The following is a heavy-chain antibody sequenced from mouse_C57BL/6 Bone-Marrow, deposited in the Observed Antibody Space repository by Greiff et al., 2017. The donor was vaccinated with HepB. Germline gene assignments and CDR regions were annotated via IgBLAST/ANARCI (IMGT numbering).Heavy chain of an antibody. CDR1: GYTFTDYE. V-gene: IGHV1-15*01. D-gene: IGHD2-4*01. CDR3: TRYYDYAAWFAY. CDR2: IDPETGG. Sequence: VQLQQSGAELVRPGASVTLSCKASGYTFTDYEMHWVKQTPVHGLEWIGAIDPETGGTADKSSSTAYMELRSLTSEDSAVYYCTRYYDYAAWFAYWGQGTLVTVSA. J-gene: IGHJ3*01.